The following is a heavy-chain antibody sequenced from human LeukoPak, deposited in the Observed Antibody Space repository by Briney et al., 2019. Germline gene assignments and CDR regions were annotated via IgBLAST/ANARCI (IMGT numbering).Heavy chain of an antibody. V-gene: IGHV4-4*08. J-gene: IGHJ4*02. CDR1: GASMRSYY. Sequence: PSQTLSLTCTVSGASMRSYYWSWIRQPPGKGLEWIGYVYTTGSSNYNPSLKSRATIFVDMSKRQVALKLSYVTAADTAVYYCARHDERGDSYGFFEYWGQGTPVTVSS. CDR2: VYTTGSS. D-gene: IGHD5-18*01. CDR3: ARHDERGDSYGFFEY.